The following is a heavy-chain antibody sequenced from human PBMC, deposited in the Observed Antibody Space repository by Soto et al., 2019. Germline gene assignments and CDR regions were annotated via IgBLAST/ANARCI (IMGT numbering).Heavy chain of an antibody. CDR3: TRTVIMTFGGLLASFDY. J-gene: IGHJ4*02. CDR1: GFSLSTGGVG. CDR2: ISWDDVE. V-gene: IGHV2-5*02. Sequence: QITLKESGPTLVKPIETLTLTCTFSGFSLSTGGVGVGWIRQTPGKALEWLAFISWDDVEHYSPSLKSRLAITKDTSKNQVVLTMTNMDPVDTATYYCTRTVIMTFGGLLASFDYWGQGTLVTVSS. D-gene: IGHD3-16*02.